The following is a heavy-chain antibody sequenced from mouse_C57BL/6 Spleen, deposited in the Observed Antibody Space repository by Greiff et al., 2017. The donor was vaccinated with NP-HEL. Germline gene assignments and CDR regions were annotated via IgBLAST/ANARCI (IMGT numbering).Heavy chain of an antibody. D-gene: IGHD1-1*01. Sequence: QVQLQQPGAELVRPGTSVKLSCKASGYTFTSYWMHWVKQRPGQGLEWIGVIDPSDSYTNYNQKFKGKATLTVDTSSSTAYMQLSSLTSEDSAVYYCARCGNYYGSSYVEIAYWGQGTLVTVSA. CDR1: GYTFTSYW. J-gene: IGHJ3*01. V-gene: IGHV1-59*01. CDR2: IDPSDSYT. CDR3: ARCGNYYGSSYVEIAY.